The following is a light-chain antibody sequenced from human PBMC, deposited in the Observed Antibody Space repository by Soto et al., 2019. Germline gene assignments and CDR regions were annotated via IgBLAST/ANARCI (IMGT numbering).Light chain of an antibody. V-gene: IGKV4-1*01. CDR1: PRVLYSYNNRSY. CDR3: QHSDITPLT. Sequence: QVAVSAVALLNERVTIHCKTSPRVLYSYNNRSYLAWYQQKPGQPPKLLIYGASTRESGVPDRFSGSGSGTDFTLTISSLQAEDVAVYYCQHSDITPLTFGGVTKADI. J-gene: IGKJ4*01. CDR2: GAS.